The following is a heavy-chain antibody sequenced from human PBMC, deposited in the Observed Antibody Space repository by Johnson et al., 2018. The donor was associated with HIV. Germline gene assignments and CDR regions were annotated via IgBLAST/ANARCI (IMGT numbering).Heavy chain of an antibody. CDR3: ARDLDLREDLAFDI. D-gene: IGHD1-1*01. J-gene: IGHJ3*02. CDR2: IYSGGST. V-gene: IGHV3-66*01. Sequence: MQVVESGGGLVQPGGSLRLSCATSGFTFINYWMHWVRQGPGKGLEWVSVIYSGGSTYYADSVKGRFTISRDNSKNTLYLQMNSLRAEDTAVYYCARDLDLREDLAFDIWGQGTMVTVSS. CDR1: GFTFINYW.